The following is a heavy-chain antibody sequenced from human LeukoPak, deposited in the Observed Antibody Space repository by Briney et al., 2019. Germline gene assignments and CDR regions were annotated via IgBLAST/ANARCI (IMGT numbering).Heavy chain of an antibody. CDR3: AREIFYGLDI. J-gene: IGHJ6*02. CDR2: TSYDGSNK. V-gene: IGHV3-30-3*01. CDR1: GFTFSSYA. Sequence: GGSLRLSCAASGFTFSSYAMHWVPQAPGKGLEWVAATSYDGSNKYYADSVKGRFTLSRDNSKNTLYLQMNSLRTEDTAVYYCAREIFYGLDIWGQGTTVTVSS. D-gene: IGHD3-9*01.